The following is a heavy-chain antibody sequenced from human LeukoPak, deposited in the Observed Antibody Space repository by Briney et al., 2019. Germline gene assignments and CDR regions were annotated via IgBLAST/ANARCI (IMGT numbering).Heavy chain of an antibody. Sequence: GGSLRLSCVASGITFRNYWMSWVRQAPGKGLEWVANINQDSSEKYYVDSVKGRFTISRDNAKNSLYLQMNSLRAEDTAVYYCAKDFDILTGYWPDYWGQGTLVTVSS. CDR3: AKDFDILTGYWPDY. V-gene: IGHV3-7*01. J-gene: IGHJ4*02. D-gene: IGHD3-9*01. CDR2: INQDSSEK. CDR1: GITFRNYW.